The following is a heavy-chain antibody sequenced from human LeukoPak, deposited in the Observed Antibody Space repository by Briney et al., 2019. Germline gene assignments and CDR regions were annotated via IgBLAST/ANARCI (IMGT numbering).Heavy chain of an antibody. V-gene: IGHV5-51*01. Sequence: GESLKISCKGSGYSFTSYWIGWVRQMPGKGLEWMGIIYPGDSDTRYSPSFQGQVTISADKSISTAYLQWSSLKASDTVMYYCARGRDYYGSGSYYFNWFDPWGQGTLVTVSS. CDR2: IYPGDSDT. J-gene: IGHJ5*02. D-gene: IGHD3-10*01. CDR1: GYSFTSYW. CDR3: ARGRDYYGSGSYYFNWFDP.